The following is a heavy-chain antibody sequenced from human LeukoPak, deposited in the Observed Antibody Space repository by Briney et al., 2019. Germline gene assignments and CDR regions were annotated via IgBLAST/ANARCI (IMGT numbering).Heavy chain of an antibody. D-gene: IGHD1-26*01. J-gene: IGHJ4*02. CDR1: GFTFSSSE. V-gene: IGHV3-48*03. Sequence: GWAVPLSCVASGFTFSSSEMNWVRQAPGKGLEWISHISSSSNSKYYADSVKGRFTTSKDNANNSLYLQMNSLRAEDTAVYYCARGVGPISDYWGQGSRV. CDR3: ARGVGPISDY. CDR2: ISSSSNSK.